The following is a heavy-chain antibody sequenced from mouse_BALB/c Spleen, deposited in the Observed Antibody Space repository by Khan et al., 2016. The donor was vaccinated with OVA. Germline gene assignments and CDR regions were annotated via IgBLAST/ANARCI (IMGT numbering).Heavy chain of an antibody. D-gene: IGHD2-14*01. CDR3: ARSGLGSFAF. V-gene: IGHV1-76*01. CDR1: GYTFTDYY. CDR2: IYPGDDNT. J-gene: IGHJ3*01. Sequence: VQLQQSGAELARPGASVKLSCKASGYTFTDYYINWVKQRTGQGLEWIGDIYPGDDNTNYNEDFKGKAILTADKSSSTAFMHLGSLTSEVSAVYFCARSGLGSFAFWGRGTLVTVSA.